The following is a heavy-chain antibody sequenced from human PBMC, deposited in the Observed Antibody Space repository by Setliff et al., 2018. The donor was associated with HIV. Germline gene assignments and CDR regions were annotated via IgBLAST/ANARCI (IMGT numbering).Heavy chain of an antibody. V-gene: IGHV3-30*04. D-gene: IGHD1-1*01. CDR1: GFNFDAYA. CDR3: ARDLGAGTTKIFDY. J-gene: IGHJ4*02. Sequence: PGGSLRLSCAASGFNFDAYAMHWVRQSPGKGPEWVAVISYDGSNQYYRDSVKGRFTISRENSKKMLYLQMNILRPEDTGVYYCARDLGAGTTKIFDYWGQGTLVTVSS. CDR2: ISYDGSNQ.